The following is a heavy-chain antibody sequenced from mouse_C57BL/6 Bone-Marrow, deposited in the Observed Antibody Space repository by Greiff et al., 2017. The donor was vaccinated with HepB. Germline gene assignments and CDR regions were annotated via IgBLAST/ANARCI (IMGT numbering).Heavy chain of an antibody. CDR1: GYTFTSYW. CDR3: ARRGVYDGFPWFAY. CDR2: IDPSDSYT. Sequence: VQLQQPGAELVRPGTSVKLSCKASGYTFTSYWMHWVKQRPGQGLEWLGVIDPSDSYTNYNQKFKGKATLTVDTSSSTAYMQLSSLTSEDSAVYYCARRGVYDGFPWFAYWGQGTLVTVSA. J-gene: IGHJ3*01. V-gene: IGHV1-59*01. D-gene: IGHD2-3*01.